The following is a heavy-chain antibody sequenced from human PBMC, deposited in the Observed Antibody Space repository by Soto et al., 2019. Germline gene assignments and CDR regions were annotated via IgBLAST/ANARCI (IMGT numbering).Heavy chain of an antibody. J-gene: IGHJ4*02. CDR1: GYNFSNYW. V-gene: IGHV5-51*01. CDR3: ARPIVSAASSFDF. CDR2: IYPDDSDA. Sequence: GESLKISCNGSGYNFSNYWIGWVRQMPGKGLECMGIIYPDDSDAKYSPAFQGQVTISADKSNSTAYLQWSSLRASDTAMYYCARPIVSAASSFDFWGQGTLVTVSS. D-gene: IGHD2-2*01.